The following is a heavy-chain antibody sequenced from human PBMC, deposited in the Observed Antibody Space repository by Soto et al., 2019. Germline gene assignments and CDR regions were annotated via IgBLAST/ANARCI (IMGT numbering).Heavy chain of an antibody. CDR3: AKGSRFYGDYAHDAFDI. V-gene: IGHV3-23*01. CDR2: ISGSGGST. CDR1: GFTFSSYA. J-gene: IGHJ3*02. D-gene: IGHD4-17*01. Sequence: GGSLRLSCAASGFTFSSYAMSWVRQAPGKGLEWVSAISGSGGSTYYADSVKGRFTISRDNSKNTLYLQMNSLRAEDTAVYYCAKGSRFYGDYAHDAFDIWGQGTMVTVSS.